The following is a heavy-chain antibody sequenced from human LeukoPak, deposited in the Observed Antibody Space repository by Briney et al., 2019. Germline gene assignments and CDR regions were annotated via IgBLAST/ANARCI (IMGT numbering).Heavy chain of an antibody. CDR3: AKDREYSSSWYNWFDP. D-gene: IGHD6-13*01. Sequence: GGSLRLSCAASGFTFSGSAMSWVRQAPGKGLEWVAFIRYDGSNKYYADSVKGRFTISRDNSKNTLYLQMNSLRAEDTAVYYCAKDREYSSSWYNWFDPWGQGTLATVSS. CDR1: GFTFSGSA. V-gene: IGHV3-30*02. CDR2: IRYDGSNK. J-gene: IGHJ5*02.